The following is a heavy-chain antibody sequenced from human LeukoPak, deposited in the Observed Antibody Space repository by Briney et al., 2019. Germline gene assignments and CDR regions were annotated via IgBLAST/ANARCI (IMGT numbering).Heavy chain of an antibody. CDR1: GFTFSDYG. CDR2: IRYDGSNK. J-gene: IGHJ6*03. D-gene: IGHD6-19*01. V-gene: IGHV3-30*02. Sequence: QSGGSLRLSCGASGFTFSDYGMHWVRQAPGKGLEWVAFIRYDGSNKYYTDSVKGRFTISRDNSKNTLSLQMNSLRAEDTAVYYCAKDGGKWLGNFPLKRGHYMDVWGKGTTVTIFS. CDR3: AKDGGKWLGNFPLKRGHYMDV.